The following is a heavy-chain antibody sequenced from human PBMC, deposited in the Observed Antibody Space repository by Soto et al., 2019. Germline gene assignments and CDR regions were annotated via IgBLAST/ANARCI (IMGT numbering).Heavy chain of an antibody. Sequence: VESVTISCQASGYSFARYGIVWVLQMPGKDLEWMGIIYPGDSDTRYSPSFQGQVTISADKSLRTAYLQWTSLKASDTALYYCARTRSFTLGFYYDGMDVWGQGTTVTVSS. V-gene: IGHV5-51*01. CDR3: ARTRSFTLGFYYDGMDV. J-gene: IGHJ6*02. CDR1: GYSFARYG. CDR2: IYPGDSDT. D-gene: IGHD6-6*01.